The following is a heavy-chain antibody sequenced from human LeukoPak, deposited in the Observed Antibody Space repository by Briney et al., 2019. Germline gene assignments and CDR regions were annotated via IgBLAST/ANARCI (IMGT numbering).Heavy chain of an antibody. CDR1: GYTFTSYY. CDR2: MNPNSGNT. D-gene: IGHD1-26*01. CDR3: AREGRLRYSGSYYSYFDY. J-gene: IGHJ4*02. Sequence: ASVKVSCKASGYTFTSYYMHWVRQAPGQGLEWMGWMNPNSGNTGYAQKFQGRVTITRNTSISTAYMELSSLRSEDTAVYYCAREGRLRYSGSYYSYFDYWGQGTLVTVSS. V-gene: IGHV1-8*03.